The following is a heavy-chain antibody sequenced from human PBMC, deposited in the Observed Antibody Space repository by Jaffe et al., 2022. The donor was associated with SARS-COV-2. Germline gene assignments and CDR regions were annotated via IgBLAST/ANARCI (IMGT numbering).Heavy chain of an antibody. CDR2: ISWNSGSI. Sequence: EVQLVESGGGLVQPGRSLRLSCAASGFTFDDYAMHWVRQAPGKGLEWVSGISWNSGSIGYADSVKGRFTISRDNAKNSLYLQMNSLRAEDTALYYCAKGGLSITGTPWRIWGQGTMVTVSS. D-gene: IGHD1-20*01. CDR3: AKGGLSITGTPWRI. CDR1: GFTFDDYA. V-gene: IGHV3-9*01. J-gene: IGHJ3*02.